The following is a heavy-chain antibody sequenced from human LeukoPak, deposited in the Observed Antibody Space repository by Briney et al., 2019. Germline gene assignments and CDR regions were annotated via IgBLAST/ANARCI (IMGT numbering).Heavy chain of an antibody. J-gene: IGHJ4*02. V-gene: IGHV4-39*07. Sequence: PSQTLSLTCTVSGGSISSSNSYWGWIRQPPGKGLEWIGSVFYSGRTYYNPSLKSRVTTSLDTSKNQFSLKLSSVTAADTAVYYCARGVHYFDSSGHTYYFDSWGQGTLVTVSS. D-gene: IGHD3-22*01. CDR1: GGSISSSNSY. CDR2: VFYSGRT. CDR3: ARGVHYFDSSGHTYYFDS.